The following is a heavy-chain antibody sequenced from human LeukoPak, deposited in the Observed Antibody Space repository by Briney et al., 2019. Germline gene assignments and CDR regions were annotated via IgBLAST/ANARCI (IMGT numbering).Heavy chain of an antibody. CDR1: GGSISSSGYY. Sequence: SETLSLTCTVSGGSISSSGYYWGWIRQPPGKGLEWIGSIYYSGSTYYNPSLKSRVTISVDTSKNQFSLKLSSVTAADTAVYYCARLKTYYYGSGSKWPPFWSDPWGQGTLVTVSS. CDR2: IYYSGST. J-gene: IGHJ5*02. V-gene: IGHV4-39*01. D-gene: IGHD3-10*01. CDR3: ARLKTYYYGSGSKWPPFWSDP.